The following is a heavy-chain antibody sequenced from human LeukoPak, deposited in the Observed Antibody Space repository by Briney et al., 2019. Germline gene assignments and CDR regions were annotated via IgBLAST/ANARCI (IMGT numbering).Heavy chain of an antibody. CDR3: ARGAGYCSSTSCSLGY. Sequence: ETSETLSLTCTVSGGSISSSSYYWGWIRQPPGKGLEWIGSIYYSGSTYYNPSLKSRVTISVDTSKNQFSLKLSSVTAADTAVYYCARGAGYCSSTSCSLGYWGQGTLVTVSS. CDR1: GGSISSSSYY. J-gene: IGHJ4*02. CDR2: IYYSGST. V-gene: IGHV4-39*07. D-gene: IGHD2-2*01.